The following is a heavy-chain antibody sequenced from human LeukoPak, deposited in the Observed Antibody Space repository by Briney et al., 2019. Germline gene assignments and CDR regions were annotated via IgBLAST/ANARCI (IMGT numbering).Heavy chain of an antibody. D-gene: IGHD1-1*01. Sequence: SETLSLTCAVYGGSFSDYYWSWIRQPPGKGLEWIGEINHSGSTNYNPSLKSRATISVDTSKNQFSLKLNSVTAADTAVYYCARLTRRSGNYFDSWGQGTLVTVSS. CDR1: GGSFSDYY. V-gene: IGHV4-34*01. J-gene: IGHJ4*02. CDR3: ARLTRRSGNYFDS. CDR2: INHSGST.